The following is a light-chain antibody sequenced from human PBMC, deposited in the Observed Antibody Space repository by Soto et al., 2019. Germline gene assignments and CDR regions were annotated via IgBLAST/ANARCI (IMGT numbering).Light chain of an antibody. Sequence: QSVLTQPPSVSGAPGQRVTISCTGSSSNIGGGYDVHWYQQLPGTAPKLLIYGNNNRPSGVPDRFSGSKSGTSASLAITGLQTEDEADYYCQSYDTSLSGFYVFATGTKVTVL. J-gene: IGLJ1*01. CDR1: SSNIGGGYD. CDR3: QSYDTSLSGFYV. CDR2: GNN. V-gene: IGLV1-40*01.